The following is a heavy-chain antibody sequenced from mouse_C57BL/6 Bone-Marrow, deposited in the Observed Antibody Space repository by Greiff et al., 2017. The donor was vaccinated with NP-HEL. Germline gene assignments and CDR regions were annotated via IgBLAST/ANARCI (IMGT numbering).Heavy chain of an antibody. J-gene: IGHJ2*01. D-gene: IGHD2-2*01. CDR1: GYTFTSYW. Sequence: QVQLQQPGAELVMPGASVKLSCKASGYTFTSYWMHWVKQRPGQGLEWIGEIDPSDSYTNYNQKFKGKSTLTVDKSSSTAYMQLSSLTSEDSAVYYCAKEGNYGYDHYWGQGTTLTVSS. CDR2: IDPSDSYT. CDR3: AKEGNYGYDHY. V-gene: IGHV1-69*01.